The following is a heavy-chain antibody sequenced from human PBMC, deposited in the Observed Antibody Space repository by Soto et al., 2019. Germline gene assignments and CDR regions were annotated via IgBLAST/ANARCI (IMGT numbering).Heavy chain of an antibody. D-gene: IGHD3-9*01. Sequence: QVQLVESGGGVVQPGRSLRLSCAASGFTFSSYAMHWVRQAPGKGLEWVAVISYDGSNKYYADSVKGRFTISRDNSKNTLYLQMNSLRAEDTAVYYCARDDYYDISTGYYTPGGYFDYWGQGTLVTVSS. J-gene: IGHJ4*02. V-gene: IGHV3-30-3*01. CDR2: ISYDGSNK. CDR3: ARDDYYDISTGYYTPGGYFDY. CDR1: GFTFSSYA.